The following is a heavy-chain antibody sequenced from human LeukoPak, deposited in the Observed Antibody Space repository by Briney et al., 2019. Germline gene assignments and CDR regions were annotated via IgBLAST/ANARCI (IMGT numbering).Heavy chain of an antibody. CDR3: ASRAAGGLSGYDN. Sequence: PGGSLRLSCAASGFTFSSYSMNWVRQAPGKGLEWVSSISSSSSYIYYADSVKGRFTISRDNPKNTLYLQMNSLRSEDTAVYYCASRAAGGLSGYDNWGQGTLVTVSS. D-gene: IGHD6-13*01. CDR2: ISSSSSYI. CDR1: GFTFSSYS. J-gene: IGHJ4*02. V-gene: IGHV3-21*01.